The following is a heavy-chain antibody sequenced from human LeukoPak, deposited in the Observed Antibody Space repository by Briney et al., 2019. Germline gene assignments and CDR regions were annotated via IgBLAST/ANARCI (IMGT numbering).Heavy chain of an antibody. CDR1: GFTFSSYA. J-gene: IGHJ4*02. V-gene: IGHV3-23*01. CDR2: ISGSGGST. D-gene: IGHD3-10*01. CDR3: AKDKAKVRGVIKGGPFDY. Sequence: GGSLRLSCAASGFTFSSYAMSWVRQAPGKGLEWVSAISGSGGSTYYADSVKGRFTISRDNSKDTLYLQMNSLRAEDTAVYYCAKDKAKVRGVIKGGPFDYWGQGTLVTVSS.